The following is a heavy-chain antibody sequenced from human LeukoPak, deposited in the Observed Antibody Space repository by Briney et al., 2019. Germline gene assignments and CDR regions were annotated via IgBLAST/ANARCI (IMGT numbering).Heavy chain of an antibody. J-gene: IGHJ6*03. CDR2: IGEDGSEK. CDR1: GFTFSNCW. D-gene: IGHD3-3*01. Sequence: GGSLRLSCEGSGFTFSNCWMGWVRQAPGKGLEWVANIGEDGSEKYYVDSVKGRFTISRDNAKNSLYLQVNSLRAGDTAVYYCARLNYDFWSGVWEGYYMDVWGKGTTVTVPS. V-gene: IGHV3-7*01. CDR3: ARLNYDFWSGVWEGYYMDV.